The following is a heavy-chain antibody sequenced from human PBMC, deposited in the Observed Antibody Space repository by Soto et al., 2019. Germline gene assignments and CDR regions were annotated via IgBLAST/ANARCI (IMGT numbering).Heavy chain of an antibody. CDR1: GFTFNYYA. J-gene: IGHJ5*02. CDR3: AKRGIAVAGKYRWFDP. V-gene: IGHV3-23*01. D-gene: IGHD6-19*01. CDR2: IRASGGTT. Sequence: EVQLLESGGGLVQPGGSLSLSCAASGFTFNYYAMTWVRQAPGKGLEWVSTIRASGGTTYYADSVKGRFTISRDNSKNTLYLQMNSLRAEDTAVYYCAKRGIAVAGKYRWFDPWGQGTLVTVSS.